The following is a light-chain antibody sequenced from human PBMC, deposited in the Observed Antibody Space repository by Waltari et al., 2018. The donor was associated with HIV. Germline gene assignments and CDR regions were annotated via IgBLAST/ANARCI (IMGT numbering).Light chain of an antibody. CDR3: QSYDSSLSAV. V-gene: IGLV1-47*01. CDR2: RNN. CDR1: SSNIVSNF. Sequence: QSVLTQPPSASGAPGQRVTISCSGSSSNIVSNFVYWYQQLPGTAPKLLIYRNNQRPSGVPDRFSGSKSGTSASLAISGLRSEDEADYYCQSYDSSLSAVFGGGTKLTVL. J-gene: IGLJ2*01.